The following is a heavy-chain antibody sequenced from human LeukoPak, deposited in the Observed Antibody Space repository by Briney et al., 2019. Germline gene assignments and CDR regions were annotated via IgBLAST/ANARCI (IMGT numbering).Heavy chain of an antibody. CDR3: ARGIVVVPAAIRTNMDV. J-gene: IGHJ6*03. CDR2: IIPIFGTA. Sequence: SVKVSCKASGYTFSSYAISWVRQAPGQGLEWMGGIIPIFGTANYAQKFQGRVTITADESTSTAYMELSSLRSEDTAVYYCARGIVVVPAAIRTNMDVWGKGTTVTVSS. D-gene: IGHD2-2*02. V-gene: IGHV1-69*13. CDR1: GYTFSSYA.